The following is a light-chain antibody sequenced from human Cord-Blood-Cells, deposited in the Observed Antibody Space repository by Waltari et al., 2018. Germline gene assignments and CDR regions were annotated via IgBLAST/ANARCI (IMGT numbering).Light chain of an antibody. CDR2: EDS. J-gene: IGLJ2*01. V-gene: IGLV3-10*01. CDR1: ALPTKH. Sequence: SYELTQPPSVSVSPGQTAQITRPRAALPTKHAYWYQQKSGQAPVLVIYEDSKRPSGIPERFSGSSSGTMATLTISGAQVEDEADYYCYSTDSSGNHRVFGGGTKLTVL. CDR3: YSTDSSGNHRV.